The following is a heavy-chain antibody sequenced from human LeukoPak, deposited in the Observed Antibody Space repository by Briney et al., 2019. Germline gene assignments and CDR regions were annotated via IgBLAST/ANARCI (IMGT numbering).Heavy chain of an antibody. J-gene: IGHJ4*02. Sequence: ASVKVSCKASGGTFSSYAISWVRQAPGQGLEWMGWISGYNGNTNYAQNLQGRVTMTTDTSTSTAYMELRSLRSDDTAVYYCARDYSSGWYVGYWGQGTLVTVSS. CDR2: ISGYNGNT. CDR1: GGTFSSYA. CDR3: ARDYSSGWYVGY. V-gene: IGHV1-18*01. D-gene: IGHD6-19*01.